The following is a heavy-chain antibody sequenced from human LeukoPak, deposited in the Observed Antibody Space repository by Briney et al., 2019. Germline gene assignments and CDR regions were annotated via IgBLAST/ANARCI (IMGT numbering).Heavy chain of an antibody. CDR2: ISYDGRTT. D-gene: IGHD1-26*01. J-gene: IGHJ4*02. Sequence: GGSLRLSCAGSAFTLSSHSMHWVRQAPGKGLVWVAAISYDGRTTYYADSVKGRFTISKDTSKNTLYLEMDSLRPEDTAIYYCTRDGIVGARSFDYWGQGTLVTVSS. V-gene: IGHV3-30*04. CDR3: TRDGIVGARSFDY. CDR1: AFTLSSHS.